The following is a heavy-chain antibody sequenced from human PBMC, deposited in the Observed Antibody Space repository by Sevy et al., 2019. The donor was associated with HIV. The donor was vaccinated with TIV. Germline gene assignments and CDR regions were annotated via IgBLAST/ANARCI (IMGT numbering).Heavy chain of an antibody. D-gene: IGHD6-13*01. CDR2: ISSSSSYT. CDR1: GFTFSDYY. J-gene: IGHJ6*02. CDR3: ARDIAARLSYYYYGMDV. Sequence: GGSLRLSCAASGFTFSDYYMSWIRQAPGKGLEWVSYISSSSSYTNYADSVKGRFTISRDNAKNSLYLQMNSLRAEDTAVYYCARDIAARLSYYYYGMDVWGQGTTVTVSS. V-gene: IGHV3-11*06.